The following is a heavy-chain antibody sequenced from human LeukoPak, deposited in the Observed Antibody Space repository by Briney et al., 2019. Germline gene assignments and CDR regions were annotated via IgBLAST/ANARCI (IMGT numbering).Heavy chain of an antibody. CDR1: GFSFRTAW. CDR2: IKDKGDGGTT. CDR3: TTVRYDRRAYVDH. J-gene: IGHJ4*02. D-gene: IGHD3-22*01. Sequence: PGGSLRLSCAASGFSFRTAWMTWVRQAPGKGLEWLGRIKDKGDGGTTDYAAPVKGTFTISRDDSINTLYLQMNNLKTEDTAVYYCTTVRYDRRAYVDHWGQGTLVTVSS. V-gene: IGHV3-15*01.